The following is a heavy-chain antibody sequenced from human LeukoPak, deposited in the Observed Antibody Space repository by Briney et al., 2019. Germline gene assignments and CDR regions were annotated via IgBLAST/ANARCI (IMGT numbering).Heavy chain of an antibody. CDR2: ISDGGANT. V-gene: IGHV3-30*01. CDR1: GCTFSDYT. Sequence: GESLRLTCAAYGCTFSDYTFHWVREAPGNGLEWVAVISDGGANTYYADSVKGRFTVSRDNSKNTLYRQMTSLRAEDTAVYYCAREINFYFYMDVWGRGTTVAVS. J-gene: IGHJ6*03. CDR3: AREINFYFYMDV.